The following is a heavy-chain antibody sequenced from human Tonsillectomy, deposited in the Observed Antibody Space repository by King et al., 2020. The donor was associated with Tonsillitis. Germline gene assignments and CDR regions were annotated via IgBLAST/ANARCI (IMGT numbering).Heavy chain of an antibody. Sequence: QLVQSGAEVKEPGASLKVSCKASGYRFTNYYMHWVRQAPGQRLEWMGLINPSGTGTGYAQNFQGRITMTRDMSTGTDYMELSSLRSDDTAVYYCAREGGSFRHFDLWGRGTLVTVSS. CDR1: GYRFTNYY. V-gene: IGHV1-46*01. CDR2: INPSGTGT. J-gene: IGHJ2*01. CDR3: AREGGSFRHFDL. D-gene: IGHD2/OR15-2a*01.